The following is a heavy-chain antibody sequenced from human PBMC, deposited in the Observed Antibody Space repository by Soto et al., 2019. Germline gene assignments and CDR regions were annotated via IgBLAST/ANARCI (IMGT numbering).Heavy chain of an antibody. CDR3: ARADRYSSGWYVDY. J-gene: IGHJ4*02. CDR1: GYTFTSYG. D-gene: IGHD6-19*01. V-gene: IGHV1-18*01. Sequence: ASVKVSCKASGYTFTSYGISWLRQAPGQGLEWMGWISAYNGNTNYAQKLQGRVTMTADTSTSTAYMELRSLKSDDTAVYYCARADRYSSGWYVDYWGQGTLVTV. CDR2: ISAYNGNT.